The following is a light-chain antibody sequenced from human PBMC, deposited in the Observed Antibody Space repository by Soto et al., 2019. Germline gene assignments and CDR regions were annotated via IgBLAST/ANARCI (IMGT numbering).Light chain of an antibody. CDR2: EVV. V-gene: IGLV2-8*01. Sequence: QSVLNQAPSASGSRGQSFTIACTGTKNDIGVYDFVSWYQHHPGKAPRLIIYEVVQRPSGVPDRFSGSKSGNTASLTISGLQAEDEADYFCSSYVGDSAYDFGTGTKVTVL. J-gene: IGLJ1*01. CDR3: SSYVGDSAYD. CDR1: KNDIGVYDF.